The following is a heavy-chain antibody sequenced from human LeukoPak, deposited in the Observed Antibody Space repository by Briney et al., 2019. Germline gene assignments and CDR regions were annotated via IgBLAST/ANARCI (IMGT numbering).Heavy chain of an antibody. V-gene: IGHV5-51*01. CDR3: ARFIPRAAATRGYFDY. J-gene: IGHJ4*02. CDR2: IYPGDSDT. CDR1: GYSFTSYW. D-gene: IGHD6-13*01. Sequence: GESLKISCKGSGYSFTSYWIGWVRQMPGKGLEWMGIIYPGDSDTRYNPSFQGQVTISADKSISTAYLQWSSLKASDTAIYYCARFIPRAAATRGYFDYWGQGTLVTVSS.